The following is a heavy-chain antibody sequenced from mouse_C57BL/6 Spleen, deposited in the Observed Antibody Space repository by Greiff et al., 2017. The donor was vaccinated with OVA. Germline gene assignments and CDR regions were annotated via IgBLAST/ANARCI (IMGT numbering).Heavy chain of an antibody. Sequence: QVQLQQPGAELVKPGASVKLSCKASGYTFTSYWMHWVKQRPGQGLEWIGMIHPNSGSTNYNEKFKSKATLTVDKSSSTAYMQLSSLTSEDSAVYYCAIIYYDYDEDLDYWGQGTTLTVSS. J-gene: IGHJ2*01. D-gene: IGHD2-4*01. CDR3: AIIYYDYDEDLDY. CDR2: IHPNSGST. CDR1: GYTFTSYW. V-gene: IGHV1-64*01.